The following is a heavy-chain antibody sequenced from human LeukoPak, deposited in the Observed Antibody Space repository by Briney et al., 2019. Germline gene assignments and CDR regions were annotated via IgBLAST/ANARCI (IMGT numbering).Heavy chain of an antibody. CDR2: IYPGDSDT. Sequence: GESLKISCKGSGYSFTSYWIGWVRQMPGKGLEWMGIIYPGDSDTRYSPSFQGQATISADKSISTAYLQWSSLKASDTAMYYCARVDCSSTSCFYYYYGMDVWGQGTTVTVSS. D-gene: IGHD2-2*01. CDR3: ARVDCSSTSCFYYYYGMDV. J-gene: IGHJ6*02. V-gene: IGHV5-51*01. CDR1: GYSFTSYW.